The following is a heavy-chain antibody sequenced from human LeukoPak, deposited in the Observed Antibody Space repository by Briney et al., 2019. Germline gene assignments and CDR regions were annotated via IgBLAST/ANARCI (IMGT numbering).Heavy chain of an antibody. Sequence: PSETLSLTCAVYGGSFSGYYWSWIRQPPGKGLEWIGEINHSGSTNYNPSLKSRVTISVDTSKNQFSLKLSSVTAADTAVYYCARGLVATITSDYWGQGTLVTVSS. J-gene: IGHJ4*02. V-gene: IGHV4-34*01. CDR1: GGSFSGYY. D-gene: IGHD5-12*01. CDR2: INHSGST. CDR3: ARGLVATITSDY.